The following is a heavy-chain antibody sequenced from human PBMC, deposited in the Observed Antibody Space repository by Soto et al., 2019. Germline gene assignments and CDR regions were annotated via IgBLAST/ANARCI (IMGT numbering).Heavy chain of an antibody. CDR1: GGSISSSSYY. J-gene: IGHJ4*02. Sequence: PSETLSLTCTVSGGSISSSSYYWGWIRQPPGKGLEWIGSIYYSGSTYYNPSLKNRITISLDTSKNHFSLRLSSVTAADTAVYYCARLISHYDGGYDSYFDYWGQGVLVTVSS. D-gene: IGHD5-12*01. V-gene: IGHV4-39*02. CDR3: ARLISHYDGGYDSYFDY. CDR2: IYYSGST.